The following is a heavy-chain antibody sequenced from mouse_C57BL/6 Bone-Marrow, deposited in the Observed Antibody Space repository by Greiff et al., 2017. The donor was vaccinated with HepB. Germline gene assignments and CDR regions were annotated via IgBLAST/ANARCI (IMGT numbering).Heavy chain of an antibody. Sequence: VQLQQSGPELVKPGASVKISCKASGYTFTDYYMNWVKQSHGKSLEWIGDINPNNGGTSYNQKFKGKATLTVDKSSSTAYMELRSLTSEDSAVYYCARRLGFDYWGQGTTLTVSS. CDR1: GYTFTDYY. V-gene: IGHV1-26*01. J-gene: IGHJ2*01. CDR2: INPNNGGT. D-gene: IGHD4-1*01. CDR3: ARRLGFDY.